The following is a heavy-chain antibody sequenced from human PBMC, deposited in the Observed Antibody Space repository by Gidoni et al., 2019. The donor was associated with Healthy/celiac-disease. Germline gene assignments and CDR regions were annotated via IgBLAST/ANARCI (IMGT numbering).Heavy chain of an antibody. V-gene: IGHV4-31*03. D-gene: IGHD4-17*01. CDR3: AREADGGDYEYFDY. Sequence: QVQLQESGPGLVKPSQTLSLTCTVSGGPISSGGYYWSWIRQHPGKGLEWIGYIYYSGSTYYNPSLKSRVTISVDTSKNQFSLKLSSVTAADTAVYYCAREADGGDYEYFDYWGQGTLVTVSS. J-gene: IGHJ4*02. CDR1: GGPISSGGYY. CDR2: IYYSGST.